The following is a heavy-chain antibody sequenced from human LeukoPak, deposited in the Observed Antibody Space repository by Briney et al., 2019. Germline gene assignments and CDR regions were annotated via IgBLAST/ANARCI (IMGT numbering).Heavy chain of an antibody. CDR2: ISGDGDT. J-gene: IGHJ4*02. D-gene: IGHD6-19*01. CDR1: GFTFSSYA. V-gene: IGHV3-23*01. CDR3: ARSRSGSVAGTSDY. Sequence: GGTLRLSCAASGFTFSSYAMSWVRQAPGKGLEWVSSISGDGDTYYTDSVEGRFTLPRDNSRNTLYLQMNSLRAEDTAVYYCARSRSGSVAGTSDYWGQGTLVIVSS.